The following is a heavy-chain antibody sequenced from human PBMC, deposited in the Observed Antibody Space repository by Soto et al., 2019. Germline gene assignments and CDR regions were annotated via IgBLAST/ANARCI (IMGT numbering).Heavy chain of an antibody. Sequence: QVQLVQSGAEVKKPGSSVKVSCKASGGTFSSYAVSWVRQAPGQGLEWMGGIIPSFGTANYAQKFQGRVTMTADESTSTADMELSSLRSEDTAVYYCARVRVRFLAWLGSEDWGQGPLVTVSS. CDR1: GGTFSSYA. V-gene: IGHV1-69*12. CDR2: IIPSFGTA. CDR3: ARVRVRFLAWLGSED. D-gene: IGHD3-3*01. J-gene: IGHJ4*02.